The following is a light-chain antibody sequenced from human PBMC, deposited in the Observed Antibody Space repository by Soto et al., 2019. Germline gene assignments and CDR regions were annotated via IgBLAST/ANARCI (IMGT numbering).Light chain of an antibody. CDR1: SSDVGAYKY. Sequence: QSALTQPPSASGSPGQSVTISCTGTSSDVGAYKYVSWYQQYPGKAPKLMIYEVSKRPSGVPDRFSGSKSGNTASLTVSGLPAEDEDDYYCTSDVGRNICVFGGGTKLTVL. V-gene: IGLV2-8*01. CDR3: TSDVGRNICV. CDR2: EVS. J-gene: IGLJ2*01.